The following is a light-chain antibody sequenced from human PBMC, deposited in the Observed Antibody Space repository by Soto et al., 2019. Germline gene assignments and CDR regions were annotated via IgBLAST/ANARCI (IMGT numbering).Light chain of an antibody. J-gene: IGKJ2*01. CDR1: QSVSSGY. CDR3: QQYDSSPRT. V-gene: IGKV3-20*01. CDR2: GAT. Sequence: SVLTQSPGTLSLSLGERATLSCRASQSVSSGYLAWYQQKPGQAPRLLIYGATSRAAGIPDRFSGSGSGTDFTLTISRLEPEDFAVYYCQQYDSSPRTFGQGPKLEIK.